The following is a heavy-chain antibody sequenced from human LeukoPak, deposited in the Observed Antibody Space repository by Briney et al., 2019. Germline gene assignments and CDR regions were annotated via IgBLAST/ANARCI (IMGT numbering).Heavy chain of an antibody. CDR1: GGSISSGDYY. J-gene: IGHJ3*02. CDR2: IHYSGST. Sequence: SETLSLTCTVSGGSISSGDYYWSWIRQPPGKGLEWIGYIHYSGSTYHNPSLKSRVTISVDTSKNQFSLKLSSVTAADTAVYYCGSDQRQIGAFDIWGQGTMVTVSS. CDR3: GSDQRQIGAFDI. V-gene: IGHV4-30-4*08. D-gene: IGHD2-15*01.